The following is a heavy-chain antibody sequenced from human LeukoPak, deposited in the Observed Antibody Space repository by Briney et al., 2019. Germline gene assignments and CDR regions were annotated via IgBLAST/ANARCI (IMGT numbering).Heavy chain of an antibody. CDR2: IIPIFDTA. V-gene: IGHV1-69*05. D-gene: IGHD2-8*01. CDR1: GGTFSSYA. CDR3: ARGGPYFCTNGVCYRGFFDY. J-gene: IGHJ4*02. Sequence: GASVKVSCKASGGTFSSYAISWVRQAPGQGLEWMGGIIPIFDTANYAQKFQGRVTITTDESTSTAYMELSSLRSEDTAVYYCARGGPYFCTNGVCYRGFFDYWGQGTLVTVSS.